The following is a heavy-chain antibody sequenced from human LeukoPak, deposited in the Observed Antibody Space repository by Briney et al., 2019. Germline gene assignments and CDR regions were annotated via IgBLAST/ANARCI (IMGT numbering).Heavy chain of an antibody. CDR3: ASSALGRADWLDP. D-gene: IGHD7-27*01. CDR2: INSDGSST. CDR1: GFTFSSYW. V-gene: IGHV3-74*01. Sequence: GGSLRLSCAASGFTFSSYWMHWVRQAPGKGLVWVSRINSDGSSTSYADSVKGRFTISRDNSKDTLYLQMNDVRPEDTAVYYCASSALGRADWLDPWGLGTPVTVSS. J-gene: IGHJ5*02.